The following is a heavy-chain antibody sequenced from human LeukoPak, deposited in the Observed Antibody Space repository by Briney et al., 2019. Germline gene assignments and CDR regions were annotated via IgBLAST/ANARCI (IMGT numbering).Heavy chain of an antibody. CDR1: GFTFSSYG. Sequence: GGSLRLSCAASGFTFSSYGMHWVRQAPGKGLEWVAVISYDGSNKYYADSVKGRFTISRDNSKNTLYLQMNSLRAEDKAVYYCAKDSSSWYTNFQHWGQGTLVTVSS. V-gene: IGHV3-30*18. J-gene: IGHJ1*01. CDR2: ISYDGSNK. D-gene: IGHD6-13*01. CDR3: AKDSSSWYTNFQH.